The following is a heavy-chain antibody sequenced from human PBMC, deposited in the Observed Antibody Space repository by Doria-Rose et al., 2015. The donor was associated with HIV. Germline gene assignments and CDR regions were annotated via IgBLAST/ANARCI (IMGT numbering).Heavy chain of an antibody. CDR2: ILYTGST. Sequence: QVQLQGSGPGLVKPSETLSLTCSVSGGSISHYYSSWIRQLPGKGLEYIGDILYTGSTNYSRSLKSRVSVSIDTSMDKFSLRLSSVTAADTAVYYCARVLSGTYDYWGQGTLVTVSS. V-gene: IGHV4-59*01. J-gene: IGHJ4*02. CDR1: GGSISHYY. CDR3: ARVLSGTYDY. D-gene: IGHD1-26*01.